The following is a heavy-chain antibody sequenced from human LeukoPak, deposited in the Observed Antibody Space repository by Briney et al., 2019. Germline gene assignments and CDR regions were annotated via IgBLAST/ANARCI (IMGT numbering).Heavy chain of an antibody. CDR3: AKSCGGDCYYCDY. J-gene: IGHJ4*02. Sequence: PGGSLRLSCAASGFTFSSYAMTWVRQAPGKGLEWVSTITSSNAPTNYADSVKGRFTISRDNSRNTLYLQMNSLRAEDTAIYYCAKSCGGDCYYCDYWGQGILVTVSS. V-gene: IGHV3-23*01. CDR1: GFTFSSYA. CDR2: ITSSNAPT. D-gene: IGHD2-21*02.